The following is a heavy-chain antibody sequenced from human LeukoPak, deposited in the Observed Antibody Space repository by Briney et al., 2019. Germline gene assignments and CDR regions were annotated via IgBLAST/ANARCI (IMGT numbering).Heavy chain of an antibody. J-gene: IGHJ4*02. CDR3: AREYSSGGSCYLDY. CDR1: GGSISSSSYY. Sequence: KSSETLSLTCTVSGGSISSSSYYWGWIRQPPGKGLEWIGSIYYSGSTYYNPSLKSRVTISVDTSKNQFSLKLSSVTAADTAVYYCAREYSSGGSCYLDYWGQGTLVTVSS. CDR2: IYYSGST. V-gene: IGHV4-39*01. D-gene: IGHD2-15*01.